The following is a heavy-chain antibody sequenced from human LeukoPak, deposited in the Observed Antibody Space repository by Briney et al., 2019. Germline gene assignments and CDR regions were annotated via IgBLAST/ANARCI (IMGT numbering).Heavy chain of an antibody. J-gene: IGHJ6*04. Sequence: GGSLRLSCAASGFTFSSFAMHWVRQAPGKGLEWVAFIRYDGSDQYYADSVKGRFTISRDNFKNTLYLQMNSLRAEDTAVYYCAKNKGYNYDPAEMDVWGIGTTVTISS. V-gene: IGHV3-30*02. D-gene: IGHD5-18*01. CDR3: AKNKGYNYDPAEMDV. CDR2: IRYDGSDQ. CDR1: GFTFSSFA.